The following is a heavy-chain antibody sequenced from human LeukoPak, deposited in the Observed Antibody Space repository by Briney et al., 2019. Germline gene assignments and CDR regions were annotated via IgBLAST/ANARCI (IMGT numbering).Heavy chain of an antibody. CDR1: GGTFSSYA. Sequence: WASVKVSCKASGGTFSSYAISWVRQAPGQGLEWMGRILPILGIANYAQKFQGRVTITADKSTTTAYMELRSLRSDDTAVYYCARANDVEMATPFDYWGQGTLVTVSS. CDR2: ILPILGIA. D-gene: IGHD5-24*01. J-gene: IGHJ4*02. CDR3: ARANDVEMATPFDY. V-gene: IGHV1-69*04.